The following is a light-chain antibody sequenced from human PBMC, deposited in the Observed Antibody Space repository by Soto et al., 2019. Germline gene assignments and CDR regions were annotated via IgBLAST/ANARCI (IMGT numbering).Light chain of an antibody. V-gene: IGKV3-15*01. Sequence: EILGTQCPATLSACPGERVTLSCMASQSVSNKLGWYQHKPGQAPRLLIYDTSTRAAGTPARFTGSGSGTDFTLTISSLQSEDFAVYYCQQYNTWRSISFGQGTRLEIK. CDR3: QQYNTWRSIS. J-gene: IGKJ5*01. CDR2: DTS. CDR1: QSVSNK.